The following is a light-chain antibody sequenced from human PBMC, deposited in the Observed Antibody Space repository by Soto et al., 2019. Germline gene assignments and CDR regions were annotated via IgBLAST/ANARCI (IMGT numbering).Light chain of an antibody. CDR2: WAS. V-gene: IGKV4-1*01. J-gene: IGKJ1*01. CDR1: QTIFYSSNNRNY. CDR3: QQYYNFPRT. Sequence: IVMNQSPDSLAASLGERATINCTSSQTIFYSSNNRNYLAWYQQRPGQPPKLLIYWASTRASGVPDRFSGSGSGTDFTLTISSLQTEDVALYYCQQYYNFPRTFGQGTKVDIK.